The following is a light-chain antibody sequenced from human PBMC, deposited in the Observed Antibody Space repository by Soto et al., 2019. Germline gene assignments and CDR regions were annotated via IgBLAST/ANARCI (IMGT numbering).Light chain of an antibody. Sequence: EIVFTQCPATLSLSPGERATLSCRASQSVSSYLAWYQQKPGQAPRLLIYDASNRATGIPARFSGSGSGTDFTLTISSLEPEDFAVYYCQQRRNWPPKTSGQGTKVDIK. CDR1: QSVSSY. CDR3: QQRRNWPPKT. J-gene: IGKJ1*01. V-gene: IGKV3-11*01. CDR2: DAS.